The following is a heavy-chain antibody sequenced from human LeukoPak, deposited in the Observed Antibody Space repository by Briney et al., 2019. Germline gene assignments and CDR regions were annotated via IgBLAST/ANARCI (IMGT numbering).Heavy chain of an antibody. CDR1: GYTFTSYG. CDR2: ISAYNGNT. D-gene: IGHD3-10*01. V-gene: IGHV1-18*01. CDR3: ARGRRSVLWFGELLYRRPYFDY. J-gene: IGHJ4*02. Sequence: GASVKVSCKASGYTFTSYGISWVRQAPGQGLEWMGWISAYNGNTNYAQKLQGRVTMTTDTSISTAYMELSSLRSEDTAVYYCARGRRSVLWFGELLYRRPYFDYWGQGTLVTVSS.